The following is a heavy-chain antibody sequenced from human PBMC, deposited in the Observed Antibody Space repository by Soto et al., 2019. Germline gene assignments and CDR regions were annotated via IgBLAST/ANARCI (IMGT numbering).Heavy chain of an antibody. D-gene: IGHD3-10*01. V-gene: IGHV4-31*03. CDR3: ARSPLVADGSGSSRKSTSRYGMDV. CDR1: GGTISIGGYY. CDR2: IYYSGST. J-gene: IGHJ6*04. Sequence: PSETLSLTCTVSGGTISIGGYYWSWIRQHPGKGLEWVGYIYYSGSTYYNPSLKSRVTISVDASKNQFSLKLSSVTAADTAVYSCARSPLVADGSGSSRKSTSRYGMDVWGKGSTFTVSS.